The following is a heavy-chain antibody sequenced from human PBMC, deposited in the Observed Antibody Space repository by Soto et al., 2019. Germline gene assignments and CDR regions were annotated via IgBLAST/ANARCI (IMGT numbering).Heavy chain of an antibody. CDR2: ISYTGNS. CDR1: GVSINSATNF. Sequence: QVQLQESSPGLVKPSQTLSLTCTVSGVSINSATNFWNWIRQHPGKGPEWIGYISYTGNSYYNPSLKSRISISVDTSKNQFSLNLSSVTVADTAVYYCARGLYACWPFDYWVLGTGVTVSS. CDR3: ARGLYACWPFDY. D-gene: IGHD2-15*01. V-gene: IGHV4-31*03. J-gene: IGHJ4*02.